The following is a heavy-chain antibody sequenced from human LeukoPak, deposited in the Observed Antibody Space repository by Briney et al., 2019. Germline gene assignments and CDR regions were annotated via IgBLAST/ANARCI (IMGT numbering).Heavy chain of an antibody. CDR3: ARAGSWVGVARD. CDR2: IYYSGST. Sequence: PSETLSLTCTVSGGSISNYYWSWIRQPPGKGLEWIGYIYYSGSTNYNPSLKSRVTISVDTSKNQFSLKLSSVTAADTAVYYCARAGSWVGVARDWGQGTLVAVSS. J-gene: IGHJ4*02. D-gene: IGHD1-26*01. CDR1: GGSISNYY. V-gene: IGHV4-59*01.